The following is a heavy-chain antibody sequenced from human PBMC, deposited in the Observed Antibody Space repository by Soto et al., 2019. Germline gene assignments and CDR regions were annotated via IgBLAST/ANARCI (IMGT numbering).Heavy chain of an antibody. D-gene: IGHD1-7*01. V-gene: IGHV3-33*01. CDR2: IWYDGSNK. J-gene: IGHJ4*02. CDR1: GFTFSSYG. Sequence: GWSLRLSCAASGFTFSSYGMHWVRQAPGKGLEWVAVIWYDGSNKYYADSVKGRFTISRDNSKNTLYLQMNSLRAEDTAVYYCARVSITGTTEADYWGQGTLVTVSS. CDR3: ARVSITGTTEADY.